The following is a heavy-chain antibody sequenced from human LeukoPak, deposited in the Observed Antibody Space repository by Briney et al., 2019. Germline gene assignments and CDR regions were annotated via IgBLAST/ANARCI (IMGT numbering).Heavy chain of an antibody. CDR1: GYTFTGYY. CDR2: INPNSGGT. J-gene: IGHJ4*02. CDR3: ARGMHYYDSSFDY. V-gene: IGHV1-2*02. Sequence: ASETVSCKASGYTFTGYYMHWVRQAPGQGLEWMGWINPNSGGTNYAQKFQGRVTMTRDTSISTAYMELSRLRSDDTAVYYCARGMHYYDSSFDYWGQGTLVTVSS. D-gene: IGHD3-22*01.